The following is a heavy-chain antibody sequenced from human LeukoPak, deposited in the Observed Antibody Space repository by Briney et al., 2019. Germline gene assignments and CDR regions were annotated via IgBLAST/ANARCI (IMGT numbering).Heavy chain of an antibody. Sequence: ASVTVSCKASGYTFTSYGISWARQAPGQGLEWMGWISAYNGNTNYAQKLQGRVTMTTDTSTSTAYMELRSLRSDDTAVYYCARETYSGSYEYFQHWGQGTLVTVSS. CDR1: GYTFTSYG. D-gene: IGHD1-26*01. CDR3: ARETYSGSYEYFQH. V-gene: IGHV1-18*01. J-gene: IGHJ1*01. CDR2: ISAYNGNT.